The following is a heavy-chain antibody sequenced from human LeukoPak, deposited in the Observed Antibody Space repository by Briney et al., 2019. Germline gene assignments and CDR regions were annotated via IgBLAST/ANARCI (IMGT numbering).Heavy chain of an antibody. CDR2: ISSSGSTI. D-gene: IGHD6-13*01. Sequence: GGSLRLSCAASGLTLSDWYMSWIRQAPGKGLEWVSYISSSGSTIYYADSVKGRFTISRDNAKNSLYLQMNSLRAEDTAVYYCARDAAYSPNRDVDYWGQGTLVTVSS. J-gene: IGHJ4*02. CDR1: GLTLSDWY. CDR3: ARDAAYSPNRDVDY. V-gene: IGHV3-11*01.